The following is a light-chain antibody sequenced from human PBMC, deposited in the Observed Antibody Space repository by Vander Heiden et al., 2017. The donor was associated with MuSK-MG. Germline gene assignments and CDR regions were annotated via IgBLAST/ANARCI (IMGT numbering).Light chain of an antibody. CDR2: SNN. Sequence: QSVLTQPPSASGTPGQRVTISCSGSSSNIGSNTVNWYQQLPGTAPKLLIYSNNHRPSGVPDRFSGSKSGTSASLAISGLQSEDEADYYCAAWDDSLSGQVFGGGTKLTV. V-gene: IGLV1-44*01. CDR1: SSNIGSNT. J-gene: IGLJ3*02. CDR3: AAWDDSLSGQV.